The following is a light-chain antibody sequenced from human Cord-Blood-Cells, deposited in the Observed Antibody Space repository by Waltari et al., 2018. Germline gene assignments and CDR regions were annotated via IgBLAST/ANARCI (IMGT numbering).Light chain of an antibody. CDR1: QAIINY. V-gene: IGKV1-33*01. CDR3: QQYDNQLT. CDR2: YAS. J-gene: IGKJ4*01. Sequence: DIQMTQSPSSLSASVGDRVTITCQASQAIINYLNWYQQKPAKAPKLLIYYASNLETGVPSRFSGSGSGTDFTFTISSLQPEDIATYYCQQYDNQLTFGGGTKVEIK.